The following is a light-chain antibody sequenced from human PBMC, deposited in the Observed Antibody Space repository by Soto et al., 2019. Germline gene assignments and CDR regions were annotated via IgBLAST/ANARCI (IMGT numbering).Light chain of an antibody. CDR3: AACDDSLSGWV. CDR2: RNN. V-gene: IGLV1-47*01. CDR1: SSNIGSNS. Sequence: QSVLTQPPSASGTPGQRVTISCSGSSSNIGSNSVYWYQQLPGTAPKLLIYRNNQRPSGGPDRFSGSRSGTSASLAISGLRSEDEADYYCAACDDSLSGWVFGGGTKLTVL. J-gene: IGLJ3*02.